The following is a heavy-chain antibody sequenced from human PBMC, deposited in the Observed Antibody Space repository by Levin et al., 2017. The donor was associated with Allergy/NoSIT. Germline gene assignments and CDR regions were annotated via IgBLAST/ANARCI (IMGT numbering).Heavy chain of an antibody. Sequence: GESLKISCAASGFTFSSYSMNWVRQAPGKGLEWVSSISSSSSYIYYADSVKGRFTISRDNAKNSLYLQMNSLRAEDTAVYYCARDDRREWFGELLPTGPHGGYYYGMDVWGQGTTVTVSS. CDR2: ISSSSSYI. CDR1: GFTFSSYS. V-gene: IGHV3-21*01. CDR3: ARDDRREWFGELLPTGPHGGYYYGMDV. J-gene: IGHJ6*02. D-gene: IGHD3-10*01.